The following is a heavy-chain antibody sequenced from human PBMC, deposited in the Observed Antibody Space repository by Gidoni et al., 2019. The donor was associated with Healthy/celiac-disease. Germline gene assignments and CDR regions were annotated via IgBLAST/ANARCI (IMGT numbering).Heavy chain of an antibody. Sequence: EVQLVESGGGLVKPGGSLGLSCAASGFTFSSYSMNWVRQAPGKGLEWVSSISSSSSYIYYADSVKGRFTISRDNAKNSLYLQMNSLRAEDTAVYYCARREYGSGSYYMDYWGQGTLVTVSS. CDR2: ISSSSSYI. CDR3: ARREYGSGSYYMDY. J-gene: IGHJ4*02. CDR1: GFTFSSYS. D-gene: IGHD3-10*01. V-gene: IGHV3-21*01.